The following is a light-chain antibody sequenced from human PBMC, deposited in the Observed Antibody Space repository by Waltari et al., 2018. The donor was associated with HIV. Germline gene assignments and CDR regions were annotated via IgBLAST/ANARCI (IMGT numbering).Light chain of an antibody. J-gene: IGLJ1*01. V-gene: IGLV3-25*03. CDR2: RDT. CDR1: ALSNQY. Sequence: SYELTQPPSVSVSPGQTARITCSGDALSNQYPFWYQQKPGQAPVLVIYRDTERPSGIPERFSGSSSGTTVTLTISGVQAEDEADYYCQSADSSGTYVFGTGTKVTVV. CDR3: QSADSSGTYV.